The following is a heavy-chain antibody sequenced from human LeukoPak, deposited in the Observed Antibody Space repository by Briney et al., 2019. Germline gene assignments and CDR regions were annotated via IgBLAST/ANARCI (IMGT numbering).Heavy chain of an antibody. D-gene: IGHD1-26*01. CDR1: GGSISSYY. CDR2: IYYSGST. Sequence: SETLSLTCTVSGGSISSYYWSWIRQPLGKGLEWIGYIYYSGSTNYDPSLKSRVTKSVDTSKNQFSLKLSSVTAADTAVYYCARDLQVGATSYDAFDIWGQGTMVTVSS. J-gene: IGHJ3*02. CDR3: ARDLQVGATSYDAFDI. V-gene: IGHV4-59*01.